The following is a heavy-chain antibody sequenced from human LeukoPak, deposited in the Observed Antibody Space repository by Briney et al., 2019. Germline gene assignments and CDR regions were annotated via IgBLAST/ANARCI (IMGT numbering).Heavy chain of an antibody. Sequence: GGSLRLSCAASGFTFSSYSMNWVRQAPGKGLEWVSSISSSSSYIYYADSVKGRFTISRDNAKNTLYLQMNSLRAEDTALYYCAKEIGTKTNPIDYWGQGTLVTVSS. J-gene: IGHJ4*02. D-gene: IGHD1-14*01. CDR3: AKEIGTKTNPIDY. CDR2: ISSSSSYI. V-gene: IGHV3-21*04. CDR1: GFTFSSYS.